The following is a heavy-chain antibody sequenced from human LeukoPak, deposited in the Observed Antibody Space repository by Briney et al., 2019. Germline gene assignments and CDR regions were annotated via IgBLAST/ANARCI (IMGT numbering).Heavy chain of an antibody. V-gene: IGHV1-69*13. CDR3: ARVLGYCSSTSCYLDY. D-gene: IGHD2-2*01. J-gene: IGHJ4*02. CDR2: IILIVGTA. Sequence: ASVKVSCKATGGTFSSYVISWVRQAPGQGLEWMGGIILIVGTANYAQKFQGRVTITADESTSTAYMELSSLRSEDTAVYYCARVLGYCSSTSCYLDYWGQGTLVTVSS. CDR1: GGTFSSYV.